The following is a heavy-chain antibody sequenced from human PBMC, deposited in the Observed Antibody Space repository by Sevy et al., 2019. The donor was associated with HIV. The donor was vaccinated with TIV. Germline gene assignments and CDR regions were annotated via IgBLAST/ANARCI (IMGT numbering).Heavy chain of an antibody. Sequence: SETLSLTCSVSGGSISSYYWNWIRQPPGKGLERIGYIYSSGSTTYNPSLKSRVTISVDMSKNKFSLKLSSVTAADSAVYYCARSHLAFCGGDCFSPYYFDSWGQGTLVTVSS. V-gene: IGHV4-59*01. J-gene: IGHJ4*02. D-gene: IGHD2-21*01. CDR2: IYSSGST. CDR1: GGSISSYY. CDR3: ARSHLAFCGGDCFSPYYFDS.